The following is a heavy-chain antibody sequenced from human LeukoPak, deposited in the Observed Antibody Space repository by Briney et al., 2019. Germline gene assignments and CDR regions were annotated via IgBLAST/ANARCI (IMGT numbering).Heavy chain of an antibody. J-gene: IGHJ6*02. Sequence: ASVKVSCKASGYTFTSYGISWVRQAPGQGLEWMGWISAYNGNTNYAQKLQGRVTMTTDTSTSTAYMELRSLRSDDTAVYYCARNDFWSGRQYYYYYGMDVWGQGTTVTVSS. CDR3: ARNDFWSGRQYYYYYGMDV. CDR2: ISAYNGNT. V-gene: IGHV1-18*01. D-gene: IGHD3-3*01. CDR1: GYTFTSYG.